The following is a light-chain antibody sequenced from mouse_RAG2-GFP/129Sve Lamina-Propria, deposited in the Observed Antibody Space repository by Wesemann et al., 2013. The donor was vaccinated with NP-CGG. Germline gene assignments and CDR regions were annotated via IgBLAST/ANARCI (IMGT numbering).Light chain of an antibody. V-gene: IGKV6-13*01. Sequence: DIVMTQSHKFMSTSVGDRVSITCKASQDVGTAVAWYQQKPGQSPKLLIYSASNRYTGVPDRFTGSGSGTDFTLTISNMQSEDLADYFCQQYSSYLTFGAGTKAGAET. CDR3: QQYSSYLT. J-gene: IGKJ5*01. CDR1: QDVGTA. CDR2: SAS.